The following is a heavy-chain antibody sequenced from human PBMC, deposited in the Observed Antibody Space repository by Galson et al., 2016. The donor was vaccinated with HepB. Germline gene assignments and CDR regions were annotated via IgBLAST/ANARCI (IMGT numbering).Heavy chain of an antibody. Sequence: QSGAEVKKPGESLRISCRGSGYRFTDYWITWVRQMPGKGLEWLGTIDPSGSYTNYNPSFQDHVTISADKSISTAYLQCSSLKASDTAMYYWARHYNYGYAYWGQGALVTVSS. D-gene: IGHD5-18*01. CDR3: ARHYNYGYAY. J-gene: IGHJ4*02. CDR1: GYRFTDYW. CDR2: IDPSGSYT. V-gene: IGHV5-10-1*01.